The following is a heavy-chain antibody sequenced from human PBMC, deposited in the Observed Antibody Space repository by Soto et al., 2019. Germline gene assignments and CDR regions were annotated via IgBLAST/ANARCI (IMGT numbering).Heavy chain of an antibody. CDR1: GFSLSTSGVG. CDR3: AHSGEVVVVPAAMRRSNWFDP. D-gene: IGHD2-2*01. J-gene: IGHJ5*02. Sequence: QITLKESGPTLVKPTQTLTLTCTFSGFSLSTSGVGVGWIRQPPGKALEWIALIYWDDDKRYSPSLKSRLTNTKYTSKNQVVLTMTNMNPVDPATYYCAHSGEVVVVPAAMRRSNWFDPRGQGTLVTVSS. V-gene: IGHV2-5*02. CDR2: IYWDDDK.